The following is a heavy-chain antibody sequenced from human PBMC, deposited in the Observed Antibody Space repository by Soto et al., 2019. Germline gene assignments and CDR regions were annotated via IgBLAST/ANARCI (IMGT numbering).Heavy chain of an antibody. J-gene: IGHJ3*02. V-gene: IGHV4-39*01. Sequence: SETLSLTCTVSGGSISSSSYYWGWIRQPPGKGLEWIGSIYYSGSTYYNPSLKSRVTISVDTSKNQFSLKLSSVTAADTAVYYCARYSFWDAFDIWGQGTMVTVSS. D-gene: IGHD3-3*01. CDR2: IYYSGST. CDR3: ARYSFWDAFDI. CDR1: GGSISSSSYY.